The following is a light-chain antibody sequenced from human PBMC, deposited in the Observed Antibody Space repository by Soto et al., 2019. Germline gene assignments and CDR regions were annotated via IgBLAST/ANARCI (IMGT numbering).Light chain of an antibody. CDR2: AAS. J-gene: IGKJ1*01. CDR1: QGIRNG. CDR3: LQDYSYPRT. Sequence: IRMTQSPASLSSSLGDRVTVXXRSSQGIRNGLGWYQQKPGKAPTVXIYAASSLQSGVPLRFSGSGAGTDFTLTISSLQPEDFATYYCLQDYSYPRTFGQGTKVDIK. V-gene: IGKV1-6*01.